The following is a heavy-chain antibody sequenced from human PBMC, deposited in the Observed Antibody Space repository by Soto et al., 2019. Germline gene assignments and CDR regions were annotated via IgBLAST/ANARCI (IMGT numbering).Heavy chain of an antibody. D-gene: IGHD6-13*01. CDR3: AKGTSTWYVYYYMDV. CDR1: GFTFSSYT. Sequence: PGGSLRLSCAASGFTFSSYTMSWVRQAPGKGPEWVSAIGGSGGSTYHADSVKGRFTISRDNSKNTLYLQMSSLRAEDTAIYYCAKGTSTWYVYYYMDVWGKGTTVTVSS. CDR2: IGGSGGST. V-gene: IGHV3-23*01. J-gene: IGHJ6*03.